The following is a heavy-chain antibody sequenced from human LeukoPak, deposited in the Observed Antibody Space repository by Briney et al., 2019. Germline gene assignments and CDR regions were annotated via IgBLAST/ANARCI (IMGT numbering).Heavy chain of an antibody. CDR3: ARDRDSAAGIFDY. CDR2: ISSNGGST. CDR1: GFTFSSYA. D-gene: IGHD6-13*01. V-gene: IGHV3-64*01. Sequence: PGGSLRLSCAASGFTFSSYAMSWVRQAPGKGLEYVSAISSNGGSTYYANSVKGRFTISRDNSKNTLYLQMGSLRAEDMAVYYCARDRDSAAGIFDYWGQGTLVTVSS. J-gene: IGHJ4*02.